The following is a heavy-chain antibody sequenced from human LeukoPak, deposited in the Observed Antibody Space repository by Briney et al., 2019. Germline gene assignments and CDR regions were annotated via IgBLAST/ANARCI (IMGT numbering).Heavy chain of an antibody. J-gene: IGHJ4*02. V-gene: IGHV4-4*02. D-gene: IGHD5-24*01. CDR2: IYHSGST. CDR3: ARAPRGPHGMATNFDY. CDR1: GGPISSSNW. Sequence: SETLSLTCAVSGGPISSSNWWSWVRQPPGKGLEWIGEIYHSGSTNYNPSLKSRVTISVDKSKNQFSLKLSSVTAADTAVYYCARAPRGPHGMATNFDYWGQGTLVTVSS.